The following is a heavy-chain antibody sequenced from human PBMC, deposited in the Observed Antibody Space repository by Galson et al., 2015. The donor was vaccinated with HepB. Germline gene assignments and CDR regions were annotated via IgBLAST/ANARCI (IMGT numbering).Heavy chain of an antibody. CDR3: AKDLSPLVYDSRGYYVSHYYYGMDV. Sequence: SLRLSCAASGFTFKNYAMHWVRQAPGKGLEWLAVISYDGKTQDYAESVKGRFTISRDNSKDTLYLQKSSLRAEDTAVYYCAKDLSPLVYDSRGYYVSHYYYGMDVWGQGTTVTVSS. CDR1: GFTFKNYA. J-gene: IGHJ6*02. CDR2: ISYDGKTQ. V-gene: IGHV3-30*18. D-gene: IGHD3-22*01.